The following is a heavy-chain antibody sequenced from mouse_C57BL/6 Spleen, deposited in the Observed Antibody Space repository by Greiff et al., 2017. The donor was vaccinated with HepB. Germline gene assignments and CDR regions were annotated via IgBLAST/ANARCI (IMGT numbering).Heavy chain of an antibody. CDR2: IDPEDGET. CDR3: ARSGGNYVLWYFDV. CDR1: GFNIKDYY. Sequence: EVQLQQSGAELVKPGASVKLSCTASGFNIKDYYMHWVKQRTEQGLEWIGRIDPEDGETKYAPKFPGKATITADTSSNTAYLQLSSLTSEDTAVYYCARSGGNYVLWYFDVWGTGTTVTVSS. D-gene: IGHD2-1*01. J-gene: IGHJ1*03. V-gene: IGHV14-2*01.